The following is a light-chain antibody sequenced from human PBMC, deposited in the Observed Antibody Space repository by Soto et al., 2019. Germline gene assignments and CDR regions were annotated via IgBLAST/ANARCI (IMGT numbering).Light chain of an antibody. V-gene: IGKV3-20*01. CDR1: QSVSSTY. J-gene: IGKJ5*01. CDR3: QQYGSSIT. Sequence: LTQSPGSLSLSPWERATLSCRASQSVSSTYLIWYQQKPGQAPRLLIYGASSRATGIPDRFSGSGSGTDFTLTINRLEPEDFAVYYCQQYGSSITFGQGTRLEIK. CDR2: GAS.